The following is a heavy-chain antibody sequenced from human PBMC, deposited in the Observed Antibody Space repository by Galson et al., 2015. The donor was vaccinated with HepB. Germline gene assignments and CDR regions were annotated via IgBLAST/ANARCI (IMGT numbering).Heavy chain of an antibody. D-gene: IGHD2-15*01. J-gene: IGHJ4*02. CDR2: ISSSSSYI. CDR1: GFTFSSYS. Sequence: SLRLSCAASGFTFSSYSMNWVRQAPGKGLEWVSSISSSSSYIYYADSVKGRFTISRDNAKNSLYLQMNSLRAEDTAVYYCARQGYCSGGSCYSVYWGQGTLVTVSS. CDR3: ARQGYCSGGSCYSVY. V-gene: IGHV3-21*01.